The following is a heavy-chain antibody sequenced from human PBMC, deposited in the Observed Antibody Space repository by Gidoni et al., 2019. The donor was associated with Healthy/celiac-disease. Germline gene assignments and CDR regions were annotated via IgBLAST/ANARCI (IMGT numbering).Heavy chain of an antibody. J-gene: IGHJ2*01. V-gene: IGHV3-23*01. CDR2: ISGSGGST. Sequence: EVQLLESGGGLVQPGGSLRLSCAASGFTFSSYDMSWVRQAPGKGLEWVSAISGSGGSTYYADSVKGRFTISRDNSKNTLYLQMNSLRAEDTAVYYCAKQVGYSYGSLAESAAWYFDLWGRGTLVTVSS. D-gene: IGHD5-18*01. CDR3: AKQVGYSYGSLAESAAWYFDL. CDR1: GFTFSSYD.